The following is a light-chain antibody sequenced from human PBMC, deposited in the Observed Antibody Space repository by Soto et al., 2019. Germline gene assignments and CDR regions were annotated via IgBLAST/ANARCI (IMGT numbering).Light chain of an antibody. Sequence: DIVMTQSPLSLPVTPGEPSSISCRSSQSLLHSDGYNYLDWYLQKPGQSPQXLIYFGSNRASGVPDRFSVSGSGTDFTLKISRVAAEDVAFYYCMQALQNPITFGQGTRLEIK. CDR1: QSLLHSDGYNY. CDR3: MQALQNPIT. V-gene: IGKV2-28*01. CDR2: FGS. J-gene: IGKJ5*01.